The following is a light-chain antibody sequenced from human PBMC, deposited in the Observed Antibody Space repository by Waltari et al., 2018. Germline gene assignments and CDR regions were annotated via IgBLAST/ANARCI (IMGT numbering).Light chain of an antibody. Sequence: QSGLTQHASVSGSPGQSITMSCTGTSSDVGNYDLVSWYQQYPGKAPKLMVYEVTRRSSGVSDRFSGSKSGNTASLTIYGLQSEDEADYYCCSYAGLGIYVFGTGTKVTVL. CDR1: SSDVGNYDL. J-gene: IGLJ1*01. CDR2: EVT. V-gene: IGLV2-23*02. CDR3: CSYAGLGIYV.